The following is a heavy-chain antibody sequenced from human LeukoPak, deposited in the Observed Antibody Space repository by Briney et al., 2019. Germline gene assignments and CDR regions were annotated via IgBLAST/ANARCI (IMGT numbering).Heavy chain of an antibody. CDR1: GYIFTSYD. Sequence: ASVKVSCKASGYIFTSYDINWVRQATGQGLEWMGWMNPNSGNTGYAQKFQGRVTITRNTSISTAYMELRSLRSEDTAVYYCARGRAMIVEGYWGQGTLVTVSS. J-gene: IGHJ4*02. V-gene: IGHV1-8*03. CDR2: MNPNSGNT. CDR3: ARGRAMIVEGY. D-gene: IGHD3-22*01.